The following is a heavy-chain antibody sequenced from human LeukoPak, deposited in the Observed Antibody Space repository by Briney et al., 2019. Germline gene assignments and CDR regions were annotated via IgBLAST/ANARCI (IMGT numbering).Heavy chain of an antibody. D-gene: IGHD3-10*01. Sequence: ASVKVSCKASGGTFSSYAISWVRQAPGQGLEWMGRIIPILGIANYAQKFQGRVTITADKSTSTAYMELSSLRSEDTAVYYCAREKTYYYGSDYYYGMDVWGQGTTVTVSS. CDR2: IIPILGIA. CDR1: GGTFSSYA. CDR3: AREKTYYYGSDYYYGMDV. V-gene: IGHV1-69*04. J-gene: IGHJ6*02.